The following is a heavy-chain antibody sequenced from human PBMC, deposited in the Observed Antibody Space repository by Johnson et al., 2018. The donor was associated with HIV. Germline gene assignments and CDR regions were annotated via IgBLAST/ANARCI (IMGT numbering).Heavy chain of an antibody. CDR1: GFTFSSYV. V-gene: IGHV3-30-3*01. J-gene: IGHJ3*02. D-gene: IGHD5-18*01. Sequence: QMQLVESGGGVVQPGRSLRLSCAASGFTFSSYVMYWVRQAPGKGLEWVAVISYDGSNKYYADSVKGRFTISRDNSKNTLYLQMNSLRAEDTAVYYCASCTAMVNLDAFDIWGQGTMVTVSS. CDR2: ISYDGSNK. CDR3: ASCTAMVNLDAFDI.